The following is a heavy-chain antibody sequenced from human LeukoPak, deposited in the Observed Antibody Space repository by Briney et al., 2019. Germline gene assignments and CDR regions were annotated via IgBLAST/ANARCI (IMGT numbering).Heavy chain of an antibody. Sequence: GGSLRLSCAASGFTFSSYAMSWVRQAPGKGLEWVSAISGSGGSTYYADSVKGRFSISRDNSKNTLYLQMNSLRVEDTAVYYCARARGQWLVPSLDYWGQGTLATVSS. D-gene: IGHD6-19*01. J-gene: IGHJ4*02. CDR1: GFTFSSYA. CDR3: ARARGQWLVPSLDY. CDR2: ISGSGGST. V-gene: IGHV3-23*01.